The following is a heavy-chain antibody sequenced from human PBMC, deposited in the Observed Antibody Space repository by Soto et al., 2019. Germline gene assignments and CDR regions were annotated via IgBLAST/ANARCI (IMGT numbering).Heavy chain of an antibody. CDR3: ARDPGATTVTRVYDY. J-gene: IGHJ4*02. CDR1: GYTFTSYG. D-gene: IGHD4-17*01. CDR2: ISAYNGNT. V-gene: IGHV1-18*01. Sequence: QVQLVQSGAEVKKPGASVKVSCKASGYTFTSYGISWVRQAPGQGLEWMGWISAYNGNTNYAQKLQGRVTMTTDTSTSTDYMELRSLTSHDTAVYYCARDPGATTVTRVYDYWGQGTLVTVSS.